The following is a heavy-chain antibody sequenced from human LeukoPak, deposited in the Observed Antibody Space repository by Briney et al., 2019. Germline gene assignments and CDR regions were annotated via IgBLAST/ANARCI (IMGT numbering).Heavy chain of an antibody. CDR1: GYTFTGYY. V-gene: IGHV1-2*02. CDR2: IDPNSGGT. CDR3: ARGFMRDDILIHVYHFDY. D-gene: IGHD3-9*01. Sequence: GASVKVSCKASGYTFTGYYIHWVRQAPGQGLEWMGWIDPNSGGTNYAQKFQGRVTMTRDTPINTAYMELNSLRSDDTAVYYCARGFMRDDILIHVYHFDYWGQGTLVTVSS. J-gene: IGHJ4*02.